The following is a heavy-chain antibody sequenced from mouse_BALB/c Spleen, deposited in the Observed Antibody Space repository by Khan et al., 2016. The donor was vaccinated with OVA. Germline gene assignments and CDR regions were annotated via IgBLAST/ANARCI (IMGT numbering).Heavy chain of an antibody. V-gene: IGHV1-20*02. D-gene: IGHD1-1*01. J-gene: IGHJ2*01. CDR3: ARKNGSDFDY. Sequence: VQLKQSGPELVKPGASVKISCKASGYSFTGYFMNWVMQSHGKSLEWIGRINPHIGETFYNQKFKGKATLTVDESSSKVNMELRSLAAEDSAVYYGARKNGSDFDYWGQGTTLTVSS. CDR2: INPHIGET. CDR1: GYSFTGYF.